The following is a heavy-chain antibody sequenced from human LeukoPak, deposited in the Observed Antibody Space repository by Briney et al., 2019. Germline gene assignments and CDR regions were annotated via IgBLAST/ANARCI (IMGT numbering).Heavy chain of an antibody. Sequence: PSETLSLTCAVYGGSFSGYYWSWIRQPPGKGLDWIGEINHSGSTNYNPSLKSRVTISVDTSKNQFSLKLSSVTAADTAVYYCARASGYCSSTSCYGVFHRNWFDPWGQGTLVTVSS. CDR2: INHSGST. D-gene: IGHD2-2*01. CDR1: GGSFSGYY. CDR3: ARASGYCSSTSCYGVFHRNWFDP. J-gene: IGHJ5*02. V-gene: IGHV4-34*01.